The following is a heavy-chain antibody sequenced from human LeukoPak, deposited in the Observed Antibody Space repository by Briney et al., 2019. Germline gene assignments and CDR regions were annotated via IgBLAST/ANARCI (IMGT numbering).Heavy chain of an antibody. CDR1: GYTFTNYG. CDR2: ISAYNGNT. D-gene: IGHD3-22*01. CDR3: ERDDYDSSGYYYYYFDY. V-gene: IGHV1-18*01. J-gene: IGHJ4*02. Sequence: ASVKVSCKASGYTFTNYGISWVRQAPGQGLEWMGWISAYNGNTNYAQRLQGRVTMTTDTSTSTAYMELRSLRSDDTAVYYCERDDYDSSGYYYYYFDYWGQGTVVTVSS.